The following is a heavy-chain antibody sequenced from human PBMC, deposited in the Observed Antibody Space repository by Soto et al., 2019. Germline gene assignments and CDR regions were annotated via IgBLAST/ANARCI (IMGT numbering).Heavy chain of an antibody. D-gene: IGHD3-10*01. CDR3: ERRGYGLYFDY. V-gene: IGHV3-64*01. CDR1: GFTFSSYA. CDR2: ISGSGDST. Sequence: GGSLRLSCAASGFTFSSYAMHWVRQAPGKGLEYVSVISGSGDSTYYANSVKGRFTISRDNSKNTLYLQMGSLRTEDMAVYYCERRGYGLYFDYWGQGTLVTVSS. J-gene: IGHJ4*02.